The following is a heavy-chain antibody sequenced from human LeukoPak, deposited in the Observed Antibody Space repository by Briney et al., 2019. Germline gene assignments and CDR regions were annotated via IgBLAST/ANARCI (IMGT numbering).Heavy chain of an antibody. CDR3: ARVSAYYYDSSGYYYDY. Sequence: PSETLSLTCTVSGGSISSGDYYWSWIRQPPGTGLEWIGYIYYSGSTYYNPSLKSRVTISVDTSKNQFSLKLSSVTAADTAVYYCARVSAYYYDSSGYYYDYWGQGTLVTVSS. D-gene: IGHD3-22*01. V-gene: IGHV4-30-4*01. J-gene: IGHJ4*02. CDR1: GGSISSGDYY. CDR2: IYYSGST.